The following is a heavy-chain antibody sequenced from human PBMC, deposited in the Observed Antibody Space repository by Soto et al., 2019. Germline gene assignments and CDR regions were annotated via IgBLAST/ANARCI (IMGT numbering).Heavy chain of an antibody. CDR2: IDPSDSYT. V-gene: IGHV5-10-1*01. J-gene: IGHJ4*02. CDR3: ARHDLGVTTRDLDY. CDR1: GYSFTSYW. Sequence: EVQLVQSGAEVKKPGESLRISCKGSGYSFTSYWISWVRQMPGKGLEWMGKIDPSDSYTNYSPSFRGHVTISADKSITTAYLQWSSLKAPDTAMYCCARHDLGVTTRDLDYWGQGTLVTVSS. D-gene: IGHD4-17*01.